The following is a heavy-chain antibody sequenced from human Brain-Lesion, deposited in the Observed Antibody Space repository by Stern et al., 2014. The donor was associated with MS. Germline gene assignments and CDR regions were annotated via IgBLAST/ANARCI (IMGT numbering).Heavy chain of an antibody. CDR3: ARHYDRLLRSSFDS. D-gene: IGHD1-26*01. CDR2: FRDSGGT. J-gene: IGHJ4*02. V-gene: IGHV4-39*01. Sequence: VQLVESGPGLVKPSETLFLTCTVSGASISSSRDYWGWIRQPPGKGLEWFGSFRDSGGTYYNPPLKSRVTISVDTSPNQVSLKLTFLTAADTAVYFCARHYDRLLRSSFDSWGQGILVTVSS. CDR1: GASISSSRDY.